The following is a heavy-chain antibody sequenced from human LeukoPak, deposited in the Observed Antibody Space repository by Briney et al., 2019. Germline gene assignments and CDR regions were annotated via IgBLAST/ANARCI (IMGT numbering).Heavy chain of an antibody. CDR3: ARDMSTRVTPISYAFDV. J-gene: IGHJ3*01. CDR2: INPNGDRT. D-gene: IGHD4-23*01. CDR1: GYSFTDYS. Sequence: ASVKVSCKASGYSFTDYSISWVRQAPGQGLEWLGIINPNGDRTNYAQTFQGRVTMTRDTSTTTVYMELSSLRSEDTAVYYCARDMSTRVTPISYAFDVWGQGTMVTVSS. V-gene: IGHV1-46*01.